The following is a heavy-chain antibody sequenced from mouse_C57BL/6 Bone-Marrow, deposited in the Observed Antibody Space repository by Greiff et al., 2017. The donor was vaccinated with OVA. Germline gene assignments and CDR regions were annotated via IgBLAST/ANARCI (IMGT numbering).Heavy chain of an antibody. D-gene: IGHD1-1*01. Sequence: QVQLKQSGAELVKPGASVKISCKASGYAFSSYWMNWVKQRPGKGLEWIGQIYPGDGDTNYNGKFKGTATLTADKSSSTAYMQLSSLTSEYSAFYFCARSGYYYGSSFSFDYWGQGTTLTVSS. CDR1: GYAFSSYW. J-gene: IGHJ2*01. CDR2: IYPGDGDT. CDR3: ARSGYYYGSSFSFDY. V-gene: IGHV1-80*01.